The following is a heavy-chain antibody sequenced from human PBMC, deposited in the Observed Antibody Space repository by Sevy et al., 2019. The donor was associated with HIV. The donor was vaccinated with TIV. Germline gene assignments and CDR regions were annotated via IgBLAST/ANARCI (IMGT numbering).Heavy chain of an antibody. Sequence: GGSLRLSCAASGFTLSDYYMTWIRQAPGKGLEWLSYISSSGSTISYADSVKGRFTISRDNAKNSLYLQMNSLRAEHTAVYYCARARGYSGYDWGNWFDPWGQGTLVTVSS. CDR3: ARARGYSGYDWGNWFDP. V-gene: IGHV3-11*04. CDR2: ISSSGSTI. CDR1: GFTLSDYY. J-gene: IGHJ5*02. D-gene: IGHD5-12*01.